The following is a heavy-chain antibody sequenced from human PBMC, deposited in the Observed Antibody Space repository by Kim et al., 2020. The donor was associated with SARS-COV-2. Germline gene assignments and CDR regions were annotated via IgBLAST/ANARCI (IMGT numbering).Heavy chain of an antibody. D-gene: IGHD3-3*01. CDR2: IYTSGST. V-gene: IGHV4-4*07. CDR3: ARATRGITIFGVDLPQLKPRNWYFDL. J-gene: IGHJ2*01. Sequence: SETLSLTCTVSGGSISSYYWSWIRQPAGKGLEWIGRIYTSGSTNYNPSLKSRVTMSVDTSKNQFSLKLSSVTAADTAVYYCARATRGITIFGVDLPQLKPRNWYFDLWGRGTLVTVSS. CDR1: GGSISSYY.